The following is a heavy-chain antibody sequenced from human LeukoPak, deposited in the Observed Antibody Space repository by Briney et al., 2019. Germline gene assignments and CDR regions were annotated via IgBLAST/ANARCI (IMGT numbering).Heavy chain of an antibody. CDR2: VNNDGSAT. CDR1: RFIFTNYW. J-gene: IGHJ4*02. D-gene: IGHD2/OR15-2a*01. V-gene: IGHV3-74*01. Sequence: GGSLRLSCAASRFIFTNYWIHWVRQAPGRGLVWVSHVNNDGSATSYADSVKGRFTISRDSAKNTVYLHMNSLRVEDTAVYYCTSFFETNWGQGTLVTVSS. CDR3: TSFFETN.